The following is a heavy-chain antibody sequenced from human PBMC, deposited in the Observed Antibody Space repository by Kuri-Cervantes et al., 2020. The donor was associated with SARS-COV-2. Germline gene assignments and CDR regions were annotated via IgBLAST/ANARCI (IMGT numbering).Heavy chain of an antibody. CDR1: GFTFDDYA. CDR3: ARDRSAWPFDY. CDR2: ISWNSGSI. Sequence: SLKISCAASGFTFDDYAMHWVRQAPGKGLEWVSGISWNSGSIGYADSVKGRFTISRDNAKNSLYLQMNSLRAEDTALYYCARDRSAWPFDYWGQGTLVTVSS. D-gene: IGHD6-19*01. V-gene: IGHV3-9*01. J-gene: IGHJ4*02.